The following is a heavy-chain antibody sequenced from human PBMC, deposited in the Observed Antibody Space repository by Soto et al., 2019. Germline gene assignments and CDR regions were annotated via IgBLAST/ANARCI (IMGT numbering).Heavy chain of an antibody. J-gene: IGHJ4*02. CDR3: ARGSVRQMITFGGVIGEFDY. V-gene: IGHV3-48*01. D-gene: IGHD3-16*02. CDR2: ISSSSSTI. CDR1: GFTFSSYS. Sequence: GGSLRLSCAASGFTFSSYSMNWVRQAPGKGLEWVSYISSSSSTIYYADSVKGRFTISRDNAKNSLYLQMNSLRAEDTAVYYCARGSVRQMITFGGVIGEFDYWGQGTLVTVSS.